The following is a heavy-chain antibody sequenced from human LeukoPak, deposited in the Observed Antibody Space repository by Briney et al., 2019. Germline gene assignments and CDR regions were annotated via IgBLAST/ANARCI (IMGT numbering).Heavy chain of an antibody. CDR3: ARVGAWQLLGSIDY. D-gene: IGHD1-26*01. J-gene: IGHJ4*02. CDR1: GYTFTCYY. CDR2: INTNSGGT. Sequence: ASVTVSCKASGYTFTCYYMHLVRHAPGQGLEWMGWINTNSGGTNYAQKFQGRVTMTRDTSISTAYMELSRLRSDDTAVYYCARVGAWQLLGSIDYWGQGTLVTVSS. V-gene: IGHV1-2*02.